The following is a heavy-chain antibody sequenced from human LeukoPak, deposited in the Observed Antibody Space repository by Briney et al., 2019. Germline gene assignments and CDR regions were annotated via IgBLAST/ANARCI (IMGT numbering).Heavy chain of an antibody. V-gene: IGHV1-69*04. Sequence: SVKVSCKASGGTFSSYAISWVRQAPGQGLEWMGRIIPIFGIANYAQKFQGRVTITADKSTSTAYMELSSLRSEDTAVYYCARARAVWFGEFSHYYYGMDVWGQGTTVTVSS. J-gene: IGHJ6*02. D-gene: IGHD3-10*01. CDR1: GGTFSSYA. CDR3: ARARAVWFGEFSHYYYGMDV. CDR2: IIPIFGIA.